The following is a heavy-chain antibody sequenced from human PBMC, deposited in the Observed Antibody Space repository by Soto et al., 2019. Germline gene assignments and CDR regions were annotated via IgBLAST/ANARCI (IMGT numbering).Heavy chain of an antibody. CDR3: ARFWGSHGY. CDR2: ISYDGSNK. J-gene: IGHJ4*02. V-gene: IGHV3-30-3*01. CDR1: GFTFSSYA. D-gene: IGHD2-15*01. Sequence: PGGSLRLSCAASGFTFSSYAMHWVRQAPGKGLEWVAVISYDGSNKYYADSVKGRFTISRDNSKNTLYLQMNSLRAEDTAVYYCARFWGSHGYWGQGTLVTVSS.